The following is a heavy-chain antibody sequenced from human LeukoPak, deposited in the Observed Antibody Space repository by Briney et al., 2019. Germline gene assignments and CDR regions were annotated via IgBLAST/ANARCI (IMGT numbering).Heavy chain of an antibody. CDR2: ISSSGTTI. J-gene: IGHJ4*02. D-gene: IGHD4-17*01. V-gene: IGHV3-48*01. Sequence: GGSLRLSCAASGFTFSSYSMNWVRQAPGKGLEWVSYISSSGTTIYYADSVKGRFTISRDNAKNSLYLQMNSLRAEDTAVYYCARARDYGVIDYWGQGTLVTVSS. CDR1: GFTFSSYS. CDR3: ARARDYGVIDY.